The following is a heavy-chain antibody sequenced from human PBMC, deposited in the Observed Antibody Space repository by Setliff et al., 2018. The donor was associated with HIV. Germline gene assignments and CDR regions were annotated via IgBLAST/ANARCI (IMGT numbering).Heavy chain of an antibody. D-gene: IGHD2-21*02. J-gene: IGHJ3*02. V-gene: IGHV4-59*01. CDR2: MFHSGST. CDR3: ARGSLASCGGDRNGCAFHT. Sequence: SETLSLTCTVSGGSISYYDWSWIRQPPGKGLEWIGYMFHSGSTNYNPSLKSRATISVDTSRNQFSLKMRSVNAADTAVYYCARGSLASCGGDRNGCAFHTWGQGTMVTVSS. CDR1: GGSISYYD.